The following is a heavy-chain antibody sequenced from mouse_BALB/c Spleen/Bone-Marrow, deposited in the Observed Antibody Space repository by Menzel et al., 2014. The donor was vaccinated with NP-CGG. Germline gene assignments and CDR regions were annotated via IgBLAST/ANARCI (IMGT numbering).Heavy chain of an antibody. D-gene: IGHD1-1*01. Sequence: ESGPGLVEPSQSLSLTCSVTGYSITSAYYWNWIRQFPGNKLEWMGYISFDGSNYYNPSLKNRISITRDTSKSQFFMRLNSVTTEDTATYYCARGGYGSSYDAMDYWGQGTSVTVSS. J-gene: IGHJ4*01. CDR1: GYSITSAYY. CDR3: ARGGYGSSYDAMDY. CDR2: ISFDGSN. V-gene: IGHV3-6*02.